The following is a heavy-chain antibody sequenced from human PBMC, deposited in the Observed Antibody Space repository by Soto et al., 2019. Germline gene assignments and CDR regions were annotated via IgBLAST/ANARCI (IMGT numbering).Heavy chain of an antibody. CDR2: IYPGDSDT. D-gene: IGHD3-16*01. V-gene: IGHV5-51*01. Sequence: GESLKISCKGSGYSFTSYWIGWVRQMPGKGLEWMGIIYPGDSDTRYSPSFQGQVTISADKSISTAYLQWSSLQASDTAMYYCARTVDPDYDGGGLYFQHWGQGTLVTVSS. J-gene: IGHJ1*01. CDR1: GYSFTSYW. CDR3: ARTVDPDYDGGGLYFQH.